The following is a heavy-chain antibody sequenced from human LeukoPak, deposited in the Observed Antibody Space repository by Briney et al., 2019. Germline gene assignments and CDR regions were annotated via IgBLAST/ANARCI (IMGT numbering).Heavy chain of an antibody. V-gene: IGHV3-23*01. J-gene: IGHJ5*02. CDR2: ISGGAIST. CDR3: AKGGSASHNWFDP. D-gene: IGHD2-15*01. CDR1: GFIFSSYA. Sequence: GGSLRLSCAASGFIFSSYAMSWVRQAPGKGLEWVSAISGGAISTYYADSVKGRFTISRDNSRNMLYLQMNSLRPEDTAVYYCAKGGSASHNWFDPWGQGTLVTVSS.